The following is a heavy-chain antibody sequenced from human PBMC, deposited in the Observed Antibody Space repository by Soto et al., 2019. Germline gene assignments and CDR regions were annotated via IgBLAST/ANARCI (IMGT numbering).Heavy chain of an antibody. V-gene: IGHV4-4*02. CDR2: IHPSGKT. Sequence: QVQLQESGPGLVKPSGTLSLTCAVSGDCISSSNWWSWVRQPPGKGLEWIGEIHPSGKTNYNPSLKSRVTMSVDKSKNQFSLKLSSVTAADTAVYYCTKVGAAYLVSRGDRWFDPWGQGTLVTVSS. CDR1: GDCISSSNW. CDR3: TKVGAAYLVSRGDRWFDP. D-gene: IGHD1-26*01. J-gene: IGHJ5*02.